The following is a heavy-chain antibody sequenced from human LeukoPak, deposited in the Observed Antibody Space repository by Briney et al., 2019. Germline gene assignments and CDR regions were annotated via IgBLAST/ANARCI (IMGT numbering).Heavy chain of an antibody. D-gene: IGHD1-14*01. CDR3: AGGNQGNYYYGMDV. CDR2: MNPNSGNT. Sequence: ASVKVSCKASGYTFTSYDINWVRQATGQGLEWMGWMNPNSGNTGYAQKFQGRVTMTRNTSISTAYMELSSLRSEDTAVYYCAGGNQGNYYYGMDVWGQGTTVTVSS. J-gene: IGHJ6*02. CDR1: GYTFTSYD. V-gene: IGHV1-8*01.